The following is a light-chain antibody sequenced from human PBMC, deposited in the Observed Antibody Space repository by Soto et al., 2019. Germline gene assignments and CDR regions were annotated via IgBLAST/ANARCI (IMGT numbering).Light chain of an antibody. CDR1: QSISSN. Sequence: EIVMTQSPATLSVSLGERATLSCRASQSISSNLAWYQQKLGQAPRLIIYRASTRATGIPARFSGSGCWTEFTLTISSLQSEDFALSYCHQYENWPQTFGQGTKVEI. J-gene: IGKJ1*01. CDR3: HQYENWPQT. V-gene: IGKV3-15*01. CDR2: RAS.